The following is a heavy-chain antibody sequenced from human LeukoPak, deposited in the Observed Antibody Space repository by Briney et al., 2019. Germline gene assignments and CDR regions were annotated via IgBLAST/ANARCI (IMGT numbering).Heavy chain of an antibody. CDR1: GFLFSNYT. Sequence: GGSLRLSCAASGFLFSNYTMNWVRQAPGKGLEWVSSISSSSSYIYYADSVKGRFTISRDNAMNSLYLQMNSLRAEDTAVYYWARAKRNGFDIWGQGTMVTVSS. CDR3: ARAKRNGFDI. V-gene: IGHV3-21*06. J-gene: IGHJ3*02. CDR2: ISSSSSYI.